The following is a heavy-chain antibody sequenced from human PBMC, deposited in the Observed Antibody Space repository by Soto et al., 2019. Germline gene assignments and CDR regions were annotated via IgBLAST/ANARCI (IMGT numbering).Heavy chain of an antibody. Sequence: QVHLVESGGGVVQVGKSPRLSCAASIFTFSDYGMDWVRQAPGKGLEWVAFISYDGTKELYADSVKGRFAISRDNSQNTLYLQMNSLRTEDTAVYYCAREGSSMIVVNNWFATWGQGTLVNVSS. D-gene: IGHD3-22*01. V-gene: IGHV3-30*03. CDR2: ISYDGTKE. CDR3: AREGSSMIVVNNWFAT. J-gene: IGHJ5*02. CDR1: IFTFSDYG.